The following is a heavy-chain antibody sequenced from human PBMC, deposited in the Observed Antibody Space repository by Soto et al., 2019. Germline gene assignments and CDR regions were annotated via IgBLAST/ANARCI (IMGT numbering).Heavy chain of an antibody. Sequence: SETLSLTCAVYGGSFSGYYWSWIRQPPGKGLEWIGEINHSGSTNYNPSLKSRVIISVDTSKNQFSLKLSSVTAADTAVYYCASDLVTFGGVPKKCWGQGTLVTVSS. CDR3: ASDLVTFGGVPKKC. CDR1: GGSFSGYY. D-gene: IGHD3-16*01. J-gene: IGHJ4*02. V-gene: IGHV4-34*01. CDR2: INHSGST.